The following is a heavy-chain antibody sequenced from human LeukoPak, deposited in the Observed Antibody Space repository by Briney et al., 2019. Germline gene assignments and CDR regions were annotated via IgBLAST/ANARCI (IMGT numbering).Heavy chain of an antibody. D-gene: IGHD3-9*01. V-gene: IGHV3-23*01. CDR2: ISASGGST. J-gene: IGHJ4*02. CDR1: GFTFSSYA. CDR3: AKARFCDLLTGYPPD. Sequence: PGGSLRLSCAVFGFTFSSYAMSWVRQAPGKGLEWVSTISASGGSTYYADSVKGRFTISRDNSKNTLYLQISSLRAEDTARYYCAKARFCDLLTGYPPDWGQGTLVTVSS.